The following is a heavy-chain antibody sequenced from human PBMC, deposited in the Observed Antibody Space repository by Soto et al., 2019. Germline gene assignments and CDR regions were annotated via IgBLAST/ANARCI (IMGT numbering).Heavy chain of an antibody. J-gene: IGHJ6*03. D-gene: IGHD1-7*01. CDR1: GFTFSSYG. CDR2: ISYDGSNK. CDR3: AKDITGTPPSNHGYYYMDV. V-gene: IGHV3-30*18. Sequence: GGSLRLSCAASGFTFSSYGMHWVRQAPGKGLEWVAVISYDGSNKYYADSVKGRFTISRDNSKNTLYLQMNSLRAEDTAVYYCAKDITGTPPSNHGYYYMDVWGKGTTVTVSS.